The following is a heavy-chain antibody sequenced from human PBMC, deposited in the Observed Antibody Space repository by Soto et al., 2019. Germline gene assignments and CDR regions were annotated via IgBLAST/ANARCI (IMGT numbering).Heavy chain of an antibody. D-gene: IGHD3-10*01. CDR2: IWYDGSNK. CDR1: GFTFSSYG. Sequence: QVQLVESAGGVVQHGRSLSLSCAASGFTFSSYGMHWVRQAPGKGQEWVAGIWYDGSNKYYADSVKGLSTISRDNSKNTLYLQMTSLRAEDTAVYSGARDPLRGSAAAFDYWGQGILDTVSS. CDR3: ARDPLRGSAAAFDY. V-gene: IGHV3-33*01. J-gene: IGHJ4*02.